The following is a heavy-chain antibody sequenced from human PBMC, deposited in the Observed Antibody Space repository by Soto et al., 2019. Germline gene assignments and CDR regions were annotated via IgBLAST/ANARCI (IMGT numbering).Heavy chain of an antibody. CDR3: ARDPGSCSSTSCYHYYYMDV. J-gene: IGHJ6*03. CDR1: GGTFSSYT. Sequence: QVQLVQSGAEVKKPGSSVNVSCKASGGTFSSYTISWVRQAPAQGLECMGRIIPILGIANYAQKVQGIVTITADKSTSTAYMELSSLRSEDTAVHYCARDPGSCSSTSCYHYYYMDVWGKGNTVTVSS. CDR2: IIPILGIA. V-gene: IGHV1-69*08. D-gene: IGHD2-2*01.